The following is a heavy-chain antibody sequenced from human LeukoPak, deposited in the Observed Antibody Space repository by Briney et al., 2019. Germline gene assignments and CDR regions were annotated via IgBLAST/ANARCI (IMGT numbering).Heavy chain of an antibody. J-gene: IGHJ4*02. Sequence: GGSLRLSCAASGFTFSSYAMSWVRQAPGKGLEWVSAISGSGDITYLADSVKGRFTISRDNSKNTLYLQMNSLRTEDTAVYYCARGGSYVHYWGQGTLVTVSS. V-gene: IGHV3-23*01. CDR2: ISGSGDIT. CDR3: ARGGSYVHY. D-gene: IGHD1-26*01. CDR1: GFTFSSYA.